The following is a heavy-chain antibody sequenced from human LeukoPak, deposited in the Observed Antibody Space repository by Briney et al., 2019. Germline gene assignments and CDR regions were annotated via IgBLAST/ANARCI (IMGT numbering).Heavy chain of an antibody. D-gene: IGHD3-3*01. J-gene: IGHJ6*03. CDR2: IYTSGST. V-gene: IGHV4-4*07. CDR1: GGSISSYY. CDR3: ARETRDDFWSGYYYYYYYYMDV. Sequence: SETLSLTCTVSGGSISSYYWSWIRQPAGKGLEWIGRIYTSGSTNYNPSLKSRVTMSVDTSKNQFSLKLSSVTAADTAVYYCARETRDDFWSGYYYYYYYYMDVWGKGTTVTVSS.